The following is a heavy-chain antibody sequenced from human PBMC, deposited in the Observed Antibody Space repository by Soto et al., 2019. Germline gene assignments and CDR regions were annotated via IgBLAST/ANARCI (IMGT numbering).Heavy chain of an antibody. CDR3: ARILIIGTTRGSYFDY. J-gene: IGHJ4*02. V-gene: IGHV3-66*01. CDR2: RYSDGRS. Sequence: PGGSLRLSCAGSGFTVSISYMTWVRQVPGKGLEWVSIRYSDGRSYHAESVKGRFTISTDDSENTLYLQMSSLRAEDTAVYYCARILIIGTTRGSYFDYWGQGTLVTVSS. CDR1: GFTVSISY. D-gene: IGHD1-20*01.